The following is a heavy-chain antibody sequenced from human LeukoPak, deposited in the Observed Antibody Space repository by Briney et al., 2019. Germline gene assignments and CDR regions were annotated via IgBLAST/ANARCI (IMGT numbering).Heavy chain of an antibody. CDR2: ISGRGGST. CDR3: AKDKWGSDGWFDP. V-gene: IGHV3-23*01. Sequence: GGSLRLSCAASGFTFSSYAMTWVRQAPGKGLEWVSGISGRGGSTYYADSVKGRFTISRDNSMNTLYLQMNSLRAEDTAVYYCAKDKWGSDGWFDPWGQGTLVTVSS. J-gene: IGHJ5*02. CDR1: GFTFSSYA. D-gene: IGHD7-27*01.